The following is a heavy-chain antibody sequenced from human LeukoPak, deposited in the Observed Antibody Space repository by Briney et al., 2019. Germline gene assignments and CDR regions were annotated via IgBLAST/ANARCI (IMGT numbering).Heavy chain of an antibody. CDR3: ARSSTSYYDSSGYYPEYFDL. D-gene: IGHD3-22*01. CDR1: GGSISSYY. Sequence: SETLSLTCSVSGGSISSYYWSWIRQPPGKGLEWIGYIYYSGSTNYNPSLKSRVTISIDTSKNQFSLKLSSVTAADTAVYYCARSSTSYYDSSGYYPEYFDLWGRGTLVTVSS. CDR2: IYYSGST. J-gene: IGHJ2*01. V-gene: IGHV4-59*01.